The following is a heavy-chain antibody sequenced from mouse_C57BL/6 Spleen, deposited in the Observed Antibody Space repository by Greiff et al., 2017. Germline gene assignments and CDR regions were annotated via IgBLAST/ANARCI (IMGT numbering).Heavy chain of an antibody. V-gene: IGHV7-1*01. CDR2: SRNKANDYTT. Sequence: EVHLVESGGGLVQSGRSLRLSCATSGFTFSDFYMEWVRQAPGKGLEWIAASRNKANDYTTEYSASVKGRFIVSRDTSQSILYLQMNALRAEDTAIYYCARDWGLGAMDYWGQGTSVTVSS. CDR1: GFTFSDFY. J-gene: IGHJ4*01. CDR3: ARDWGLGAMDY.